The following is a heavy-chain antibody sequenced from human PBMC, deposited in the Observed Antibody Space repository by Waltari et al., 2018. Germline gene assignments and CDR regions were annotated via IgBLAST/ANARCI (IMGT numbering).Heavy chain of an antibody. CDR3: ARNPRYDSPD. V-gene: IGHV3-66*02. D-gene: IGHD3-22*01. Sequence: EVQLAESGGGLVQPGGSLRISCAASGFTVSNNYMSWVRQAPGKGLECVSLIYSGGYKQDADSVKGRFNISRDNSKNTLYLQMNSLRVEDTAVYYCARNPRYDSPDWGQGTLVTVSS. J-gene: IGHJ4*02. CDR2: IYSGGYK. CDR1: GFTVSNNY.